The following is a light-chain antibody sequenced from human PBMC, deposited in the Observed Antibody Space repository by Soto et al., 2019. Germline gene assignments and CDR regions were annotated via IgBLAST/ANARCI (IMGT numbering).Light chain of an antibody. CDR3: QQYNNWPRT. Sequence: EIVMTQSPATLSVSPGERATLSCRASQSVSRNLAWYQQRPGQAPRLLIYGASSRATDSPARFSGSGSGTEFTLTISSLQSEDFAVYYCQQYNNWPRTFGQGTKVEIK. J-gene: IGKJ1*01. V-gene: IGKV3-15*01. CDR1: QSVSRN. CDR2: GAS.